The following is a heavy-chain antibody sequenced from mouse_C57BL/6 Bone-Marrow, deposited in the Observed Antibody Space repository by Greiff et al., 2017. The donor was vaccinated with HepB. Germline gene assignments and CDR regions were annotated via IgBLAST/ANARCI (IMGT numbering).Heavy chain of an antibody. J-gene: IGHJ2*01. Sequence: EVKLMESGGGLVKPGGSLKLSCAASGFTFSSYAMSWVRQTPEKRLEWVATISDGGSYTYYPDNVKGRFTISRDNAKNNLYLQMSHLKSEDTAMYYCARANSYYFDYWGQGTTLTVSS. CDR2: ISDGGSYT. CDR1: GFTFSSYA. CDR3: ARANSYYFDY. D-gene: IGHD4-1*01. V-gene: IGHV5-4*03.